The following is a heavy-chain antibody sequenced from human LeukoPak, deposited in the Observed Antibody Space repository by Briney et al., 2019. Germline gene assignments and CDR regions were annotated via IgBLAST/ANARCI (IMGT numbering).Heavy chain of an antibody. J-gene: IGHJ4*02. CDR3: AREGVDIVVVPAAIQFLGY. CDR1: GYTFTGYY. CDR2: INPNSGGT. Sequence: ASVKVSCKASGYTFTGYYMHWVRQAPGQGLEWMGWINPNSGGTNYAQKFQGRVTMTRDTSISTAYMELSRLRSDDTAVYYCAREGVDIVVVPAAIQFLGYWGQGTLVTVSP. V-gene: IGHV1-2*02. D-gene: IGHD2-2*02.